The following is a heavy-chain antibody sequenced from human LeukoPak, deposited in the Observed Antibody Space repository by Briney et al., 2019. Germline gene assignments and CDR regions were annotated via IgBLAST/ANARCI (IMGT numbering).Heavy chain of an antibody. Sequence: SETLSLTCAVYGVSFSGYYWSWIRQPPGKGLEWIGEINHSGSTNYNPSLKSRVTISVDTSKNQFSLKLSSVTAADTAVYYCARGRNRYYYYMDVWGKGTTVTVSS. V-gene: IGHV4-34*01. D-gene: IGHD1-14*01. CDR2: INHSGST. CDR3: ARGRNRYYYYMDV. J-gene: IGHJ6*03. CDR1: GVSFSGYY.